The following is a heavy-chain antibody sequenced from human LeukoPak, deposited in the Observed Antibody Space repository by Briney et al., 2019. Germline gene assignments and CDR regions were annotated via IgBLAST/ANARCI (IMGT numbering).Heavy chain of an antibody. CDR3: AKESGKFDY. Sequence: GGSLRLSCVASGLNFDDSAMHWVRQAPGKGLEWVSLISADGGSTFSADSVKGRFSTSRDNSKNSLYLQMNSLRSEDTAMYYCAKESGKFDYWGQGTLVAVSS. V-gene: IGHV3-43*02. CDR2: ISADGGST. CDR1: GLNFDDSA. J-gene: IGHJ4*02.